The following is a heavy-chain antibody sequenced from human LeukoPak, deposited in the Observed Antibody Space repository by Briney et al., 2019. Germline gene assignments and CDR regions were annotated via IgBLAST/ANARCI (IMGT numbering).Heavy chain of an antibody. Sequence: SVKVSCKASGGTFSSYAISWVRQAPGQGLEWMGGIIPIFGTANYAQKFQGRVTITTDESTSTAYMELSSLRSEDTAVYYCARASTIFGVVTIGPSGWYFDLWGRGTLVTVSS. D-gene: IGHD3-3*01. CDR3: ARASTIFGVVTIGPSGWYFDL. J-gene: IGHJ2*01. CDR1: GGTFSSYA. V-gene: IGHV1-69*05. CDR2: IIPIFGTA.